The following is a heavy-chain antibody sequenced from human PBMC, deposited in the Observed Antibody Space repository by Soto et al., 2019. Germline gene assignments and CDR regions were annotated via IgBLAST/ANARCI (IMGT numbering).Heavy chain of an antibody. CDR2: MNPNRGNT. Sequence: ASVKVSCKASGYTFTSYDINWVRQATGQGLEWMGWMNPNRGNTGYAQKLQGRVNMTRNTSISTAYMELSSLRSEDTSVYFCAAGITIFGVVIGGFDPWGQGTLVTVSS. V-gene: IGHV1-8*01. CDR1: GYTFTSYD. D-gene: IGHD3-3*01. CDR3: AAGITIFGVVIGGFDP. J-gene: IGHJ5*02.